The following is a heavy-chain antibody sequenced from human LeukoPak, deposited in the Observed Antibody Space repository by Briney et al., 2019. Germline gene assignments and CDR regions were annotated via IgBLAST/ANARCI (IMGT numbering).Heavy chain of an antibody. Sequence: ASVKVSCKASGGTFTSYYMHWVRQAPGQGLEWMGIINPSGGSTSYAQKFQGRVTMTRDMSTSTVYMELSSLRSEDTAVYYCARGDVYYYDSSGYYGFDYWGQGTLVTVSS. CDR2: INPSGGST. CDR1: GGTFTSYY. V-gene: IGHV1-46*01. CDR3: ARGDVYYYDSSGYYGFDY. D-gene: IGHD3-22*01. J-gene: IGHJ4*02.